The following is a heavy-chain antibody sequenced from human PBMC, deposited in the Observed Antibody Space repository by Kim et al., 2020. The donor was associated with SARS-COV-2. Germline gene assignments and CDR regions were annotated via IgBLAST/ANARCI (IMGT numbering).Heavy chain of an antibody. J-gene: IGHJ4*02. Sequence: GWSLRLSCAASGFTFSSYAMHWVRQAPGKGLEWVAVISYDGSNKYYADSVKGRFTISRDNSKNTLYLQMNSLRAEDTAVYYCAREGRRERGGGGSFHDYWGQGTLVTVSS. CDR2: ISYDGSNK. CDR3: AREGRRERGGGGSFHDY. V-gene: IGHV3-30-3*01. D-gene: IGHD2-15*01. CDR1: GFTFSSYA.